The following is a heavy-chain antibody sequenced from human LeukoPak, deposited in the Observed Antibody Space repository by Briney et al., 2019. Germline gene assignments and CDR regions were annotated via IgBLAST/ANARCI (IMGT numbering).Heavy chain of an antibody. Sequence: GGSLRLSCAASGFTFSSYWMSWARRAPGKGLEWVANINQDGSEKYYVDSVKGRFTISRDNAKNSLYLQMNSLRAEDTAVYYCAREGCSGGSCYHNWFDPWGQGTLVTVSS. CDR2: INQDGSEK. V-gene: IGHV3-7*01. CDR1: GFTFSSYW. CDR3: AREGCSGGSCYHNWFDP. D-gene: IGHD2-15*01. J-gene: IGHJ5*02.